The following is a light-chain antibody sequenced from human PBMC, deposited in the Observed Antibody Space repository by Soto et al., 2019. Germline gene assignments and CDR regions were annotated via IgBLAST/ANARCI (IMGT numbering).Light chain of an antibody. CDR3: QSYDSSLSDVV. Sequence: QSVLTQPPSVSGAXGXXXXISCTGSSSNIGAGYDVHWYQQLPGTAPKLLIYGNSNRPSGVPDRFSGSKSGTSASLAITGLQAEDEADYYCQSYDSSLSDVVFGGGTKLTVL. CDR2: GNS. J-gene: IGLJ2*01. V-gene: IGLV1-40*01. CDR1: SSNIGAGYD.